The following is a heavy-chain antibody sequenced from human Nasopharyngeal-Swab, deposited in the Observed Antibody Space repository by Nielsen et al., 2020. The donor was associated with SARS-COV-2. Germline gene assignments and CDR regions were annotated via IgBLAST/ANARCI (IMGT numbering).Heavy chain of an antibody. J-gene: IGHJ4*02. D-gene: IGHD4-17*01. CDR1: GFSSSDYY. CDR2: ISSDRSIYT. Sequence: GESLKISCAASGFSSSDYYMSWIRQAPGKGLEWVAYISSDRSIYTFYADSVKGRFTISRDTAKNSLSLQMDSLRVEDTAVYFCARVEDNFGDYIDYWGQGTLVADSS. CDR3: ARVEDNFGDYIDY. V-gene: IGHV3-11*06.